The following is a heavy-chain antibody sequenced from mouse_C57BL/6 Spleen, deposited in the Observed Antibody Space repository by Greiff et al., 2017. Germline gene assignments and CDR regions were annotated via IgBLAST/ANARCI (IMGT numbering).Heavy chain of an antibody. CDR1: GYSITSGYY. Sequence: EESGPGLVKPSQSLSLTCSVTGYSITSGYYWNWIRQFPGNKLEWMGYISYDGSNNYNPSLKNRISITRDTSKNQFFLTFNSVTTEDTATYYCAGSYGYVYYFDYWGQGTTLTVSS. J-gene: IGHJ2*01. CDR2: ISYDGSN. D-gene: IGHD2-2*01. V-gene: IGHV3-6*01. CDR3: AGSYGYVYYFDY.